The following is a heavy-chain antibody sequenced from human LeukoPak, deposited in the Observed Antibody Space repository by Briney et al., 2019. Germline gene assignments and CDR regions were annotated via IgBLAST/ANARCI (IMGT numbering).Heavy chain of an antibody. CDR1: GDSFSGSY. CDR3: AREACSSGTCDAFDI. D-gene: IGHD2-15*01. J-gene: IGHJ3*02. V-gene: IGHV4-34*01. CDR2: INHSGTT. Sequence: SETLSLTCAVFGDSFSGSYWSWIRQPPGKGLEWIGEINHSGTTNYNPSLKSRVTMSVDGSKNQFSLNLNSLTAADTAVYYCAREACSSGTCDAFDIWGQGTIVTVSS.